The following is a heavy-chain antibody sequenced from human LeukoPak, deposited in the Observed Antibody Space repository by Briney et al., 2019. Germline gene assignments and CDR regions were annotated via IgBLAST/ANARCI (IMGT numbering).Heavy chain of an antibody. V-gene: IGHV1-69*13. J-gene: IGHJ4*02. CDR2: IIPIFGTA. CDR1: GYTFTNYG. Sequence: GASVKVSCKASGYTFTNYGISWVRQAPGQGLEWMGGIIPIFGTANYAQKFQGRVTITADESTSTAYMELSSLRSEDTAVYYCAASQGDYYDSSGFDYWGQGTLVTVSS. D-gene: IGHD3-22*01. CDR3: AASQGDYYDSSGFDY.